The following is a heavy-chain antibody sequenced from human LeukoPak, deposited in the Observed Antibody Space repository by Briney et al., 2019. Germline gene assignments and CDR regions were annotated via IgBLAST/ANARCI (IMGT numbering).Heavy chain of an antibody. V-gene: IGHV3-30*02. D-gene: IGHD5-24*01. CDR2: IRYDGSNK. Sequence: GGSLRLSCAASGFTFSSYGMHWVRQAPGKGLEWVAFIRYDGSNKYYADSVKGRFTISRDNAKNSLYLQMNSLRAEDTAVYYCARGGATPFGYWGQGALVTVSS. CDR3: ARGGATPFGY. J-gene: IGHJ4*02. CDR1: GFTFSSYG.